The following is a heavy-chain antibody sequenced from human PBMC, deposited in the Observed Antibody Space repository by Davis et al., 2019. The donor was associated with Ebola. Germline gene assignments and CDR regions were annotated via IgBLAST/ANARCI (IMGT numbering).Heavy chain of an antibody. CDR1: GGSISSSSYY. D-gene: IGHD6-13*01. CDR3: ARHEAYSDTLYGMDV. V-gene: IGHV4-39*01. CDR2: IYYSGST. Sequence: MPSETLSLTCTVSGGSISSSSYYWGWIRQPPGKGLEWIGSIYYSGSTYYNPSLKSRVTISLNTSKNQFSLKLNSVTAADTAVYYCARHEAYSDTLYGMDVWGQGTTITVSS. J-gene: IGHJ6*02.